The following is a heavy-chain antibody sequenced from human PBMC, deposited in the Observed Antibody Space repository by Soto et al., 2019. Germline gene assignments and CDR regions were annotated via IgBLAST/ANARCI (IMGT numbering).Heavy chain of an antibody. J-gene: IGHJ4*02. Sequence: EVQLVESGGGLVQPGGSLRLSCAASGFTFSSYWMHWFRQVPGKGLVWVSRIRPAGSGANYADSVKGRFTISRDNAKNTLDLQMNRLRAEDTALYSCARDLVLGSGSCENWGQGTLVTVSS. V-gene: IGHV3-74*01. CDR1: GFTFSSYW. D-gene: IGHD3-10*02. CDR3: ARDLVLGSGSCEN. CDR2: IRPAGSGA.